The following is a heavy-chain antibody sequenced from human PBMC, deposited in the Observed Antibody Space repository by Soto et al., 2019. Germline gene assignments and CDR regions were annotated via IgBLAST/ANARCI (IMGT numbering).Heavy chain of an antibody. CDR2: ISAYNGNT. V-gene: IGHV1-18*01. CDR1: GYTFTSYG. D-gene: IGHD2-21*01. Sequence: ASVKVSCKASGYTFTSYGISWVRQAPGQGLEWMGWISAYNGNTNYAQKLQGRVTMTTDTPTSTAYMELRSLRSDDTAVYYCATSKHDLLPFYWGQGTLVTVSS. CDR3: ATSKHDLLPFY. J-gene: IGHJ4*02.